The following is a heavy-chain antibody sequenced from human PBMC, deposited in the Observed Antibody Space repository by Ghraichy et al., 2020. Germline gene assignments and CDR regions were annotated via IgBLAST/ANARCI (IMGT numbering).Heavy chain of an antibody. CDR2: IYYSGST. Sequence: SETLSLTCTVSGGSISSSSYYWGWIRQPPGKGLEWIGSIYYSGSTYYNPSLKSRVTISVDTSKNQFSLKLSSVTAADTAVYYCARHGGGQQLVDPWGQGTLVTVSS. V-gene: IGHV4-39*01. CDR1: GGSISSSSYY. CDR3: ARHGGGQQLVDP. J-gene: IGHJ5*02. D-gene: IGHD6-13*01.